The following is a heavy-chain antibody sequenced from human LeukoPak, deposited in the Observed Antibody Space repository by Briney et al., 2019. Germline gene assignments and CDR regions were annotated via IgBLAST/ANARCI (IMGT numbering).Heavy chain of an antibody. D-gene: IGHD4-17*01. Sequence: GGSLRLSCAASGFTFSSYAIHWVRQAPGKGLEWVAVISYDGSNKYYADSVKGRFTISRDNSKNTLYLQMNSLRAEDTAVYYCARDKGSYGDHFDYWGQGTLVTVSS. CDR2: ISYDGSNK. CDR1: GFTFSSYA. CDR3: ARDKGSYGDHFDY. J-gene: IGHJ4*02. V-gene: IGHV3-30-3*01.